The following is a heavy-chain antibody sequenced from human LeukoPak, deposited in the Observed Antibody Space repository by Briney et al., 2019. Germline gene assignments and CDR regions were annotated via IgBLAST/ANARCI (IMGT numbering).Heavy chain of an antibody. CDR3: ARHYYDSSGYPFDY. J-gene: IGHJ4*02. CDR1: GYTFTSYD. CDR2: MNPKSAHT. V-gene: IGHV1-8*01. D-gene: IGHD3-22*01. Sequence: ASVKVSCKASGYTFTSYDIHCVRQASGHGLEWMGWMNPKSAHTGLAQRFQGRVTMTRNTSISTAYMELSSLRSEDTAVYYCARHYYDSSGYPFDYWGQGTLVTVSS.